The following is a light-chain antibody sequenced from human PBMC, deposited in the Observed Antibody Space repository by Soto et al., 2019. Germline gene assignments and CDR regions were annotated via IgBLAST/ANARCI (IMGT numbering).Light chain of an antibody. Sequence: EIVMTQSPATLSVSPGDRVTLSCRASQSVSSDLAWYQQRPGQAPRLLIYGASTRATGIPARFSGTGSGTEFTLTISSLQSEDFAIYSCQQYNNWPPYTFGQGTTLEIK. J-gene: IGKJ2*01. V-gene: IGKV3-15*01. CDR3: QQYNNWPPYT. CDR2: GAS. CDR1: QSVSSD.